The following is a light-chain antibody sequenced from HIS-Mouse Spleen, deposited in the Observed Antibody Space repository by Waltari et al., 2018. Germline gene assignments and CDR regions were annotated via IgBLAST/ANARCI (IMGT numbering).Light chain of an antibody. CDR2: GNS. Sequence: QSVLTQPPSVSGAPGQRVTISCTGSSSNIGAGYDVPWYQQLPGTAPKLLIYGNSNRPSGVPDRFSGSKSGTSASLAITGLQAEDEADYYCQSYDSSLSGWVFGGGTK. CDR1: SSNIGAGYD. CDR3: QSYDSSLSGWV. V-gene: IGLV1-40*01. J-gene: IGLJ3*02.